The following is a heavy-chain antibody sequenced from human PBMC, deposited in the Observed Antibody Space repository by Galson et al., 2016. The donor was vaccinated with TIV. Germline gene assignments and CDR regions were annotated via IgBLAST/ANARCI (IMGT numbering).Heavy chain of an antibody. Sequence: SLRLSCAASGFTFDDYAMHWVRQAPGRGLEWVSSISWNSDTIVYTDSMKGRFTISRGNSKNSLYLQMNSLTSDDTALYYCVKGAGRYSRSWYFDYWGQGTLVTVSS. CDR3: VKGAGRYSRSWYFDY. CDR2: ISWNSDTI. D-gene: IGHD6-13*01. V-gene: IGHV3-9*01. J-gene: IGHJ4*02. CDR1: GFTFDDYA.